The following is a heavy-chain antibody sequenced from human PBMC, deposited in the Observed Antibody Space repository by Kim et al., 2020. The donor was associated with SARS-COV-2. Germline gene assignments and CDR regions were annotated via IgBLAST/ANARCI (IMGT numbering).Heavy chain of an antibody. CDR3: ILRDGYPSPFDY. CDR2: T. V-gene: IGHV5-51*01. D-gene: IGHD5-12*01. J-gene: IGHJ4*02. Sequence: TRYSPSFHGQVTISADKSINTAYLQWSSLTASDTAMYYCILRDGYPSPFDYWGQGTLVTVSS.